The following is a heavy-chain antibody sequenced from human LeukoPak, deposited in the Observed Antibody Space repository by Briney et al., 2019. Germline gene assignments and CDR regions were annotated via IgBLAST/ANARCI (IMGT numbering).Heavy chain of an antibody. V-gene: IGHV4-38-2*02. J-gene: IGHJ5*02. CDR2: IYYSGTT. CDR1: GYSISSGYY. Sequence: PSETLSLTCSVSGYSISSGYYWGWIRQPPGEGLEWIGNIYYSGTTYYNPSLKSRVTISVDTSENQFSLKLRSVTAADTAVYYCASHKGKYWFDPWGQGTLVTVSS. CDR3: ASHKGKYWFDP.